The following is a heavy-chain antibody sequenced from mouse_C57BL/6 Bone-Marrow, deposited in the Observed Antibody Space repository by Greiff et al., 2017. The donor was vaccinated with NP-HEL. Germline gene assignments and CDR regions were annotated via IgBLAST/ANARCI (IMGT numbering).Heavy chain of an antibody. CDR1: GYTFTSYW. CDR3: ARCVYYGSSQYYAMDY. D-gene: IGHD1-1*01. J-gene: IGHJ4*01. CDR2: IYPGRGST. V-gene: IGHV1-55*01. Sequence: QVQLQQPGAELVKPGASVKMSCKASGYTFTSYWITWVKQRPGQGLAWIGDIYPGRGSTNYNEKFKSKATLTVDTSSSTAYMQLSSLTSEDSAVYYCARCVYYGSSQYYAMDYGGQGTSVTGSS.